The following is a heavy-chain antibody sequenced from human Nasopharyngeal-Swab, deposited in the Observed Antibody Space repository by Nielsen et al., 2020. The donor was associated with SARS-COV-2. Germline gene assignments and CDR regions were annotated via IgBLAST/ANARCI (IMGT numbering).Heavy chain of an antibody. D-gene: IGHD2-2*01. Sequence: SETLSLTCAVYGGSFSAYYWGWIRQPPGKGLEWIAEINHSGSTNYNPSLKSRVTLSVDTSMNQVSLELSSVTAADTAVYYCARGLSGIVPAPILGLGPYYYYYYMDVWGKGTTVTVFS. CDR3: ARGLSGIVPAPILGLGPYYYYYYMDV. V-gene: IGHV4-34*01. J-gene: IGHJ6*03. CDR1: GGSFSAYY. CDR2: INHSGST.